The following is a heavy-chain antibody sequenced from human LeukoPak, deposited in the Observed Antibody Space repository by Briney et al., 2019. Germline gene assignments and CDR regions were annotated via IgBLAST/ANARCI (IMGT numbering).Heavy chain of an antibody. CDR2: IWYDGSNK. J-gene: IGHJ3*02. CDR3: ARTVGNAFDI. D-gene: IGHD1-1*01. Sequence: PGRSLRLSCAASGFTFSSYGMHWVRQAPGKGLEWVAVIWYDGSNKYYADSVKGRFTISRDNSKNTLYLEMNSLRADDTAVYYCARTVGNAFDIWGQGTMVTVSS. CDR1: GFTFSSYG. V-gene: IGHV3-33*01.